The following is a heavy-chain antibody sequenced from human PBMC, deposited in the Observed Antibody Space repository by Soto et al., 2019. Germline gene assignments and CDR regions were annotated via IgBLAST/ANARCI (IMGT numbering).Heavy chain of an antibody. CDR1: GFTFSSYA. Sequence: GGSLRLSCAASGFTFSSYAMSWVRQAPGKGLEWVSAISGSGGSTYYAEPMKGRFTISRDNSKNTPYLQMNSLRAEDTAVYYCAKDRTEYSSGWYYFDYWGQGTLVTVSS. CDR2: ISGSGGST. D-gene: IGHD6-19*01. CDR3: AKDRTEYSSGWYYFDY. V-gene: IGHV3-23*01. J-gene: IGHJ4*02.